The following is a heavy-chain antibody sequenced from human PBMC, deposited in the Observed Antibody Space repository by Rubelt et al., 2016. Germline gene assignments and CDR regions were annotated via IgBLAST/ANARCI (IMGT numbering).Heavy chain of an antibody. J-gene: IGHJ4*02. Sequence: QVQLQQWGAGLLKPSETLSLTCAVYGGSFSGYYWSWIRQPPGKGLEWIGEINHSGSTHYNPSLKSRVTISVDTSKNQFSLKRSSVTAADTAVYYCARRGGSSGYYYFDYSGQGTLVTVSS. V-gene: IGHV4-34*01. CDR1: GGSFSGYY. D-gene: IGHD3-22*01. CDR3: ARRGGSSGYYYFDY. CDR2: INHSGST.